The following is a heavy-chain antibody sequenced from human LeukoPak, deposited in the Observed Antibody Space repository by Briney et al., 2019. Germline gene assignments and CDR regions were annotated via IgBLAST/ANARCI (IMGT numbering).Heavy chain of an antibody. CDR1: GFTFSDYY. CDR3: ARAWADIDGMDV. CDR2: ISSSSSYI. V-gene: IGHV3-11*06. J-gene: IGHJ6*02. Sequence: GGSLRLSCAASGFTFSDYYMSWIRQAPGKGLEWVSSISSSSSYIYYADSVKGRFTISRDNAKNSLYLQMNSLRAEDTAVYYCARAWADIDGMDVWGQGTTVTVS. D-gene: IGHD2-15*01.